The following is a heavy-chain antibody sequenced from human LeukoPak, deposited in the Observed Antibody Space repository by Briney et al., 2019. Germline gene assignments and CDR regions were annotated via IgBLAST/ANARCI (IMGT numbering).Heavy chain of an antibody. D-gene: IGHD2-2*01. J-gene: IGHJ4*02. Sequence: PGGSLRLSCAASGFTFSRYTMNWVRQAPGKGLEWVSSISSTSYYVYYADSVKGRFTISRDNAKKSLYLQMSSLRAEDTAVYYCARDRSPSWASDYWGQGTLVTVSS. CDR1: GFTFSRYT. V-gene: IGHV3-21*01. CDR2: ISSTSYYV. CDR3: ARDRSPSWASDY.